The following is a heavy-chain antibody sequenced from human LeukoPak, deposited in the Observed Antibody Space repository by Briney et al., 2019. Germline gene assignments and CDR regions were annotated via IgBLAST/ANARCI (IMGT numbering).Heavy chain of an antibody. Sequence: TGGSLRLSCAVSGFTFSSCGMHWVRQAPGKGLEWVAVISYDGSNKYYADSVKGRFTISRDNSKNTLYLQMNSLRAEDTAVYYCAKDSGSYHLDYWGRGTLVTVSS. CDR3: AKDSGSYHLDY. CDR1: GFTFSSCG. J-gene: IGHJ4*02. D-gene: IGHD1-26*01. V-gene: IGHV3-30*18. CDR2: ISYDGSNK.